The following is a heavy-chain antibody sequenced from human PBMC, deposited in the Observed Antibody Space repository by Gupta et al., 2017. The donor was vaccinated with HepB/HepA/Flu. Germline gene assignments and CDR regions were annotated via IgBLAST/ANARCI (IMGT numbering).Heavy chain of an antibody. Sequence: EVKLVESGGGLVKQGGSLRISCAASGFVFRHAWMSWVRQAPGKGLEWVGRIKNKNDGGTTDYGAPVKGRFTILRDDSRNTLYLQMNSLKTEDTAFYYCTTDGGNPDYWGQGTLVTVSS. CDR1: GFVFRHAW. CDR3: TTDGGNPDY. CDR2: IKNKNDGGTT. J-gene: IGHJ4*02. V-gene: IGHV3-15*01. D-gene: IGHD3-3*01.